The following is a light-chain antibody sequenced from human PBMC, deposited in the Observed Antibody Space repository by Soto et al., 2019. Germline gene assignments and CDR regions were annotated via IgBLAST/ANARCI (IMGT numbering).Light chain of an antibody. Sequence: QSPGTLSLSPGERATLSCRASQSVSSSYLAWYQQKPGQAPRLLIYGASSRATGIPERFSGSGSGTDFTLTISRLEPEDFAVYYCQQYGSSPTFGQGTKVDIK. CDR2: GAS. CDR3: QQYGSSPT. CDR1: QSVSSSY. J-gene: IGKJ1*01. V-gene: IGKV3-20*01.